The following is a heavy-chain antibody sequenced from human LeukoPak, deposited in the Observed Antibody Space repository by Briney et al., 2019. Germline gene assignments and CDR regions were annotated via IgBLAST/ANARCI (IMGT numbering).Heavy chain of an antibody. D-gene: IGHD3-10*01. V-gene: IGHV1-18*01. CDR1: GYTFTSYG. J-gene: IGHJ5*02. Sequence: ALVTVSCKASGYTFTSYGISWVRQAPGQGLEWMGWISAYNGNTNYAQKLQGRVTMTTDTSTSTAYMELRSLRSDDTAVYYCSRRWAMVRGVIGNWFDPWGQGTLVTVSS. CDR2: ISAYNGNT. CDR3: SRRWAMVRGVIGNWFDP.